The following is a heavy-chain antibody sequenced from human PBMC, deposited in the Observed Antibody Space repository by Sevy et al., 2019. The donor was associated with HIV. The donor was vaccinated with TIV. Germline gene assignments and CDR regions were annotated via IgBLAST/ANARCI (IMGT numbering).Heavy chain of an antibody. CDR3: ARMDIVVVPAANYYYGMDV. J-gene: IGHJ6*02. V-gene: IGHV3-48*01. Sequence: GGSLRLSCAASGFTFSSYSMNWVRQAPGKGLEWVSYISSSSSTIYYADSVKGRFTISRDNAKNSLYLQMNSLRAEDTAVYYCARMDIVVVPAANYYYGMDVWDQGTTVTVSS. CDR2: ISSSSSTI. D-gene: IGHD2-2*03. CDR1: GFTFSSYS.